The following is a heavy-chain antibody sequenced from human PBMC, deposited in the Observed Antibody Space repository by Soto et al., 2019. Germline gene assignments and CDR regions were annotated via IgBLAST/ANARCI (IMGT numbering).Heavy chain of an antibody. Sequence: SETLSLTCTVSGGSISSFYWSWIRQPPGKGLEWIGYIYYSGSTNYNPSLKSRVTISVDTSKNQFSLKLSSVTAADTAVYYCARGGWKLFDYWGQGTLVTVSS. CDR2: IYYSGST. V-gene: IGHV4-59*01. CDR3: ARGGWKLFDY. CDR1: GGSISSFY. J-gene: IGHJ4*02. D-gene: IGHD6-19*01.